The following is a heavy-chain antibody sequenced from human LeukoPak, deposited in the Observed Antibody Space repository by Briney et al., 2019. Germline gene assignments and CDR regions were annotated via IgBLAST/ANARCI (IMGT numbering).Heavy chain of an antibody. CDR1: GGSFSGYY. D-gene: IGHD3-10*01. CDR3: ARGDRLLWFRELSA. CDR2: INHSGST. J-gene: IGHJ4*02. Sequence: PSETLSLTCAVYGGSFSGYYCSWIRQPPGKGLEWIGEINHSGSTNYNPSLKSRVTISVDTSKNQFSLKLSSVTAADTAVYYCARGDRLLWFRELSAWSQGTLVTVSS. V-gene: IGHV4-34*01.